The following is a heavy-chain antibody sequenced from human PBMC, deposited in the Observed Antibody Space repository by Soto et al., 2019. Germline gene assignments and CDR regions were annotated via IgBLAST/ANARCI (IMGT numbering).Heavy chain of an antibody. CDR2: IYSGGRT. Sequence: EVPLVESGGGLVQPGGSLRLSCAASGFTVSSNYMSWVRQAPGKGLEWVSVIYSGGRTYYADSVKGRFTISRDNSKNTLYLQMNSLRAEDTAVYYCARDQWGVGATKDWGQGTLVTVSS. D-gene: IGHD1-26*01. J-gene: IGHJ4*02. CDR3: ARDQWGVGATKD. V-gene: IGHV3-66*01. CDR1: GFTVSSNY.